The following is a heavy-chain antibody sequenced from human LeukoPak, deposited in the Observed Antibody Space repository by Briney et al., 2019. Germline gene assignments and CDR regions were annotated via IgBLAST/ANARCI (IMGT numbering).Heavy chain of an antibody. CDR1: GYTFTSYG. CDR2: ISAYNGNT. D-gene: IGHD2-2*01. J-gene: IGHJ6*03. CDR3: ARSCTSCYFYYYYMDV. Sequence: ASVKVSCKASGYTFTSYGISWVRQAPGQGLEWMGWISAYNGNTNYDQKLKGRVTRTTDTSTSTAYMELRSLRSDDTAVYYCARSCTSCYFYYYYMDVWGKGTTVTVSS. V-gene: IGHV1-18*01.